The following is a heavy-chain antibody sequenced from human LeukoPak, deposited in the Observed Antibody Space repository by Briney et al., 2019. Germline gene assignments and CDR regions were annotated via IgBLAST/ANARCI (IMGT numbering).Heavy chain of an antibody. D-gene: IGHD1-26*01. V-gene: IGHV3-30*02. Sequence: GGSLRLSCVASGFTFSNYGMHWVRQAPGKGLEWVAFIRYDGNNKDYADSVKGRFTISRDNSKNTLYLQMNSLRAEDTAVYYCAKDAAWDVDAFDIWGQGTMVTVSS. CDR2: IRYDGNNK. J-gene: IGHJ3*02. CDR1: GFTFSNYG. CDR3: AKDAAWDVDAFDI.